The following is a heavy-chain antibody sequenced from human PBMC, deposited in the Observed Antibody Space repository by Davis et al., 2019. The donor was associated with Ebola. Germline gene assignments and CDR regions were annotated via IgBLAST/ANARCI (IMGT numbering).Heavy chain of an antibody. CDR3: ARDLSYFSLEV. D-gene: IGHD2/OR15-2a*01. V-gene: IGHV3-33*01. Sequence: PGGSLRLSCAASGFTVSTHGMHWVRQAPGKGLEWVAGIWANGITRNYIDSGKGRLTISRDISKNIVYLEMNSLRADDTAMYYCARDLSYFSLEVCGQGTTVSVSS. J-gene: IGHJ6*02. CDR2: IWANGITR. CDR1: GFTVSTHG.